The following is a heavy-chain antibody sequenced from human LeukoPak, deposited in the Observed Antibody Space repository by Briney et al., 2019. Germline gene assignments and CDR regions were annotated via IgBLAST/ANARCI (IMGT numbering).Heavy chain of an antibody. CDR1: GGSFSGYY. CDR3: ARGHSSGWYDFDY. J-gene: IGHJ4*02. CDR2: INHSGSI. Sequence: SETLSLTCAVYGGSFSGYYWSWIRQPPGKGLEWIGEINHSGSINYNPSLKSRVTISVDTSKNQFSLKLSSVTAADTAVYYCARGHSSGWYDFDYWGQGTLVTVSS. D-gene: IGHD6-19*01. V-gene: IGHV4-34*01.